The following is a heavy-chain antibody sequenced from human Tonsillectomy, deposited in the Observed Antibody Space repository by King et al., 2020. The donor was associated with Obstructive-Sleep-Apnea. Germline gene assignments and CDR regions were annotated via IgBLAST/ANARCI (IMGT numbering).Heavy chain of an antibody. Sequence: QLQESGPGLVKPSETLSLTCTVSSGSISSYYWSWIRQPPGKTLEWIGNIYNSGSTTYNPSLKSRVSISVDTSKNQFSLNLTSVTAADTAVYYCARGATGNPWDYFDYWGQGTLVTISS. J-gene: IGHJ4*02. CDR3: ARGATGNPWDYFDY. V-gene: IGHV4-59*01. D-gene: IGHD1-26*01. CDR1: SGSISSYY. CDR2: IYNSGST.